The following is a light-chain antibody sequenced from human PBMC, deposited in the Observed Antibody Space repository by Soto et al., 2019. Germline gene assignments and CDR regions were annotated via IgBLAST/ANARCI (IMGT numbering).Light chain of an antibody. J-gene: IGKJ2*01. Sequence: EIVMTQSPATLSVSPGERATLSCRASQSVSSNLAWYQHKPGQAPRLLIYGASTRATGIPARFSGSGSGTEFTLTISSLQSEDFAVYYCQQYNNWPYTFGPGTNLEIK. CDR2: GAS. V-gene: IGKV3-15*01. CDR1: QSVSSN. CDR3: QQYNNWPYT.